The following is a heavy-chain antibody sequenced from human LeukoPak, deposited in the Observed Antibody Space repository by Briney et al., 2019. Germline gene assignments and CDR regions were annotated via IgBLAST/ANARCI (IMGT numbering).Heavy chain of an antibody. J-gene: IGHJ3*02. Sequence: PSETLSLTCAVYGGSFSGSYWSWTRQSPGKGLEWIGEIIHSGSTTYNPSLKSRVTISIDTSKNQFSLKLSSVTAADTAVYYCARGGGDWNDAYQNAFDIWDQGTMGTVSS. CDR1: GGSFSGSY. CDR2: IIHSGST. CDR3: ARGGGDWNDAYQNAFDI. V-gene: IGHV4-34*01. D-gene: IGHD1-1*01.